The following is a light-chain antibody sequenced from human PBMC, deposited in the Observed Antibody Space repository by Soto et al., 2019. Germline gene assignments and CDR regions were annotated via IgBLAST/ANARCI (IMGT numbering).Light chain of an antibody. CDR2: DTS. Sequence: EIVVTQSPATLSVSPGERVTLSCRASQSVRNKVAWYQQKPGQTPRVIIYDTSTRAAVIPARFSGSGYGAYFPLSIVSLLSEDFAVFYCQQYNIGRSNTFCPATRLE. J-gene: IGKJ5*01. CDR3: QQYNIGRSNT. CDR1: QSVRNK. V-gene: IGKV3-15*01.